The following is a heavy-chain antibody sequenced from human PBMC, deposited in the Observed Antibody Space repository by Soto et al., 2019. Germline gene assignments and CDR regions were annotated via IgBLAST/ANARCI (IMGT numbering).Heavy chain of an antibody. Sequence: GASVKVSCKVSGYTLTELSMHWVRQAPGKGLEWMGGFDPEDGETIYAQKFQCRVTMTEDTSTDTAYMELSSLRSEDTAVYYCATYRGYSYGFDYWGQGTLVTVSS. V-gene: IGHV1-24*01. D-gene: IGHD5-18*01. J-gene: IGHJ4*02. CDR1: GYTLTELS. CDR2: FDPEDGET. CDR3: ATYRGYSYGFDY.